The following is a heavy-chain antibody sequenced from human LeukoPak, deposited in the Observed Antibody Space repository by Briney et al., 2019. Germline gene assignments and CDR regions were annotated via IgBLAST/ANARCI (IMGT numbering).Heavy chain of an antibody. D-gene: IGHD6-13*01. J-gene: IGHJ4*02. CDR2: ISGSGRDT. Sequence: GGSLRLSCAASGFTFFNYALIWVRQAPGKGLEWVSAISGSGRDTYYAASVQGRFTISRDNSKNTVYLQMNSLRAEDTAVYYCANRIVGAGTGYYFDYWGQGTLVTVSS. V-gene: IGHV3-23*01. CDR3: ANRIVGAGTGYYFDY. CDR1: GFTFFNYA.